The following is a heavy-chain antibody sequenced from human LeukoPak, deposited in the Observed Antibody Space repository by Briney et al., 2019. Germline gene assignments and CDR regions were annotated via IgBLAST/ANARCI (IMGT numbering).Heavy chain of an antibody. D-gene: IGHD1-1*01. CDR1: GFTFSSYS. CDR3: AREALEAFDF. Sequence: GGSLRLSCAASGFTFSSYSMNWVRQAPGKGLEWVSSMSNSIHYADSVKGRFTISRDNAKNLLYLQMNSLRDEDTAVYYCAREALEAFDFWGQGTMVIVSS. J-gene: IGHJ3*01. CDR2: MSNSI. V-gene: IGHV3-21*06.